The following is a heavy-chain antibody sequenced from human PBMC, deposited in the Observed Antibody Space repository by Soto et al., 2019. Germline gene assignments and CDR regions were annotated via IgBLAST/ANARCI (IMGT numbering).Heavy chain of an antibody. D-gene: IGHD1-7*01. J-gene: IGHJ4*02. CDR3: AKNQERELPRVIDF. CDR2: MSGSSSTT. V-gene: IGHV3-23*01. Sequence: PXESLRLSCATSGLTFSNYAMSWVRQAPGGGLEWVSSMSGSSSTTYYADSVRGRFTISRDRSKNTLYLQMSSLRAEDTALYYCAKNQERELPRVIDFWGQGTLVTVSS. CDR1: GLTFSNYA.